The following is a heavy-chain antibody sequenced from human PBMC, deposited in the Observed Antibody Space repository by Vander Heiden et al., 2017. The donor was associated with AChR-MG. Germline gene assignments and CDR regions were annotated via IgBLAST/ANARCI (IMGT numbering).Heavy chain of an antibody. CDR3: ATQSGGSIAMRPDY. D-gene: IGHD6-6*01. CDR1: GYSFTNKW. J-gene: IGHJ4*02. CDR2: FYLDDSES. Sequence: EVQLMQSGAEVKKPGESLKISCKISGYSFTNKWIGWVRQMPGKGLEWMAIFYLDDSESRYSPSFQGQVTVSADKSIFTAYLQWTSLKASDTAMYYCATQSGGSIAMRPDYWGQGTLGTVSS. V-gene: IGHV5-51*01.